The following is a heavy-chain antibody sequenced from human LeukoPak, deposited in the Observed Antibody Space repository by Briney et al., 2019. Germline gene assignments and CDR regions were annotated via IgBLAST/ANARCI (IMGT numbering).Heavy chain of an antibody. CDR2: IIPIFGTA. D-gene: IGHD3-10*01. Sequence: GASVKVSCKASGGTFSSYAISWVRQAPGQGLEWMGGIIPIFGTANYAQKFQGRVTITADESTSTAYMELSSLSSDDTAVYYCARDFWFRELSGYYYYMDVWGKGTTVTVSS. V-gene: IGHV1-69*13. CDR1: GGTFSSYA. J-gene: IGHJ6*03. CDR3: ARDFWFRELSGYYYYMDV.